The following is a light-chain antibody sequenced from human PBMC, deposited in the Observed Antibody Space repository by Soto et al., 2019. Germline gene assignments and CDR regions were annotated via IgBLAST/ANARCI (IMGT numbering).Light chain of an antibody. V-gene: IGKV3-15*01. Sequence: EIVMTQSLATLSVSPGETVTLSCRASQGITNHLAWYHQKPGQSPKVLLYAASTRATGIPARFSGSGSGVEFTLTIDSLQSEDIGLYFCQQYNNWPLTFGGGTRV. CDR3: QQYNNWPLT. J-gene: IGKJ4*01. CDR1: QGITNH. CDR2: AAS.